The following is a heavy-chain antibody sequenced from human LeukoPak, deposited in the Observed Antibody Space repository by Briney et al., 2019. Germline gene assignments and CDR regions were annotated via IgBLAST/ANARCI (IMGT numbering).Heavy chain of an antibody. CDR3: ATSGGTSGPELDY. J-gene: IGHJ4*02. Sequence: ASVKVSCKASGYTFTGYYMHWVRQAPGQGLEWMGWINPKSGGTNYAQKFQGRVTMTRDTSISTAYMEVSRMTSDDTAVYYFATSGGTSGPELDYWGQGTLVTVSS. D-gene: IGHD3-3*01. CDR1: GYTFTGYY. V-gene: IGHV1-2*02. CDR2: INPKSGGT.